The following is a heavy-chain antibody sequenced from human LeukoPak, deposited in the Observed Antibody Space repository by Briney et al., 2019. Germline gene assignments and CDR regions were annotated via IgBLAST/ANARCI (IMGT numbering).Heavy chain of an antibody. J-gene: IGHJ4*02. CDR2: ISGSGGST. Sequence: GGSLRLSCAASRFTFSSYAISWVRQPPAKVLEWVSAISGSGGSTYYADSVTGGFTISRDNSKNTLYLQMNRLRAEDTAVYYCAKGEDILTGYYYWGQGTLVTVS. D-gene: IGHD3-9*01. CDR3: AKGEDILTGYYY. V-gene: IGHV3-23*01. CDR1: RFTFSSYA.